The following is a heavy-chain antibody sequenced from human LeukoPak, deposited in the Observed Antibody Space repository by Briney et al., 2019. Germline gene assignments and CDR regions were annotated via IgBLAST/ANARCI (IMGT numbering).Heavy chain of an antibody. J-gene: IGHJ4*02. Sequence: GGSLRLSCAASGFTFDDYGMSWVRQAPGKGLEWVAVIWYDGGNKYYADSVKGRFTISRDNSKNTLYLQMNSLRAEDTAVYYCARDGDTAMVIYYFDYWGQGTLVTVSS. D-gene: IGHD5-18*01. CDR2: IWYDGGNK. CDR3: ARDGDTAMVIYYFDY. CDR1: GFTFDDYG. V-gene: IGHV3-33*08.